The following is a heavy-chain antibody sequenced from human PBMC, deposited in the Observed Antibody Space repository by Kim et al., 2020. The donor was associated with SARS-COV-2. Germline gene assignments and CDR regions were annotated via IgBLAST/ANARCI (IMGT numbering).Heavy chain of an antibody. D-gene: IGHD2-21*02. J-gene: IGHJ4*01. Sequence: GGSLRLSCAASGFIFNSYAMSWVRQGPRKGLEWVSAITGTGGTTYYSDSVKGRFTISGDNSKNTLYLQMNSLRAEDSAVYYCARVAKIMSATAYYFDSWG. CDR1: GFIFNSYA. CDR3: ARVAKIMSATAYYFDS. V-gene: IGHV3-23*01. CDR2: ITGTGGTT.